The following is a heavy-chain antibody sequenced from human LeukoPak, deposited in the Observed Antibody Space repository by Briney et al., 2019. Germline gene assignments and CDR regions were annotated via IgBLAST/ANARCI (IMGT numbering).Heavy chain of an antibody. J-gene: IGHJ4*02. V-gene: IGHV3-74*01. CDR3: ARDRKVVPAATVDY. CDR1: GFTFSKYL. Sequence: PGGSLRPSCAASGFTFSKYLMHWVRQAPGKGLVWVSRIHGDGISTTYADSVKGRFTISRDNAKNTLYLQMNSLRPEDTAVYYCARDRKVVPAATVDYWGQGTLVTVSS. D-gene: IGHD2-2*01. CDR2: IHGDGIST.